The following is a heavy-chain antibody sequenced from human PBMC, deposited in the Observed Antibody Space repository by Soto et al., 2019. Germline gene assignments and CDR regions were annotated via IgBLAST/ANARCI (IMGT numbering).Heavy chain of an antibody. CDR2: VSSSSSYT. CDR3: ARDGSYDSSGYNDAFDI. J-gene: IGHJ3*02. CDR1: GFTFSDYY. D-gene: IGHD3-22*01. Sequence: QVQLVESGGGLVKPGGSLRLSCAASGFTFSDYYMSWIRQAPGKGLEWVSYVSSSSSYTNYADSVKGRFTISRDNAKNSLYLQKNSLRAEDTAVYYCARDGSYDSSGYNDAFDIWGQGTMVTVSS. V-gene: IGHV3-11*05.